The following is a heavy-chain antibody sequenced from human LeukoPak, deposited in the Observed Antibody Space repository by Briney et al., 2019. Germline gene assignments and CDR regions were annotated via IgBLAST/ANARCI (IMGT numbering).Heavy chain of an antibody. Sequence: GGSLRLSCAASGFTLSSYSMNWVRQAPGKGLEWVSSISSSSSYIYYADSVKGRFTISRDIAKNSLYLQMNSLRAEDTAVYSCARGRDGYNSGAFDIWGQGTMVTVSS. D-gene: IGHD5-24*01. V-gene: IGHV3-21*01. J-gene: IGHJ3*02. CDR1: GFTLSSYS. CDR2: ISSSSSYI. CDR3: ARGRDGYNSGAFDI.